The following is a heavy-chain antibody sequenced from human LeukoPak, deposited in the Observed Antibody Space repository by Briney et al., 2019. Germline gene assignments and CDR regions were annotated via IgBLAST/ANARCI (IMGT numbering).Heavy chain of an antibody. V-gene: IGHV3-74*01. CDR1: GFTFSSYW. CDR2: INSDGSST. D-gene: IGHD3-9*01. CDR3: ARAPIRYPFKGDAFDI. J-gene: IGHJ3*02. Sequence: GGSLRLSCAASGFTFSSYWMHWVRHAPGKGLVWVSRINSDGSSTIYADSVKGRFTISRDNAKNTLYLQMNSLRAEDTAVYYCARAPIRYPFKGDAFDIWGQGTMVTVSS.